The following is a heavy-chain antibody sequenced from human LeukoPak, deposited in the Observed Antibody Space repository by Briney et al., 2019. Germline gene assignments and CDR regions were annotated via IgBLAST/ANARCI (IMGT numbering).Heavy chain of an antibody. Sequence: GGSLRLSCAASGFTFSSYAMSWVRQAPGKGLEWVSAISGSGGSTYYADSVQGRFTISRDNSKNTLYLQMNSLRAEDTAVYYCATEPRKYYYYYMDVWGKGTTVTVSS. CDR2: ISGSGGST. V-gene: IGHV3-23*01. D-gene: IGHD1-14*01. J-gene: IGHJ6*03. CDR3: ATEPRKYYYYYMDV. CDR1: GFTFSSYA.